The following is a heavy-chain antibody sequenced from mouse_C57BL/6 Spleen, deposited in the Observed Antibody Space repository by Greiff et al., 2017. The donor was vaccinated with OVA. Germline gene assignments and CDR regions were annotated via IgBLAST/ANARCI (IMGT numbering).Heavy chain of an antibody. CDR2: ISSGSSTT. V-gene: IGHV5-17*01. J-gene: IGHJ1*03. D-gene: IGHD1-1*01. Sequence: EVKLEESGAGLVKPGGSVKLSCAASGFTFTDYGMHWVRQAPEKGLEWVAYISSGSSTTYYADTVKGRTTIARDNATNTLFLQITSLRSEDTAKYYGAREYFYYGSNYWYFDVWGTGTTVTVSS. CDR3: AREYFYYGSNYWYFDV. CDR1: GFTFTDYG.